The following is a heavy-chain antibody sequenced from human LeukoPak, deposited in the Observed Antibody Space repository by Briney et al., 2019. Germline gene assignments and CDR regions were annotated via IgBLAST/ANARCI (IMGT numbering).Heavy chain of an antibody. CDR1: GGTFSSYA. V-gene: IGHV1-69*05. CDR2: IIPIFGTA. CDR3: ARVVDYYDSSALYNWFDP. J-gene: IGHJ5*02. D-gene: IGHD3-22*01. Sequence: SVKVSCKASGGTFSSYAISWVRQAPGQGPEWMGGIIPIFGTANYAQKFQGRVTITTDESTSTAYMELSSLRSEDTAVYYCARVVDYYDSSALYNWFDPWGQGTLVTVSS.